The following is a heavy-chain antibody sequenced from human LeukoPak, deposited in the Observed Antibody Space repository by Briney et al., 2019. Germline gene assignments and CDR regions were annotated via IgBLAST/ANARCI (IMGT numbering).Heavy chain of an antibody. Sequence: GGSLRLSCAASGFTFSSYGMHWVRQAPGKGLEWVAFIRYDGSNKYYADSVKGRFTISRDNSKDTLYLQMNSLRAEDTAVYYCARHYDSYYYYMDVWGKGTTVTVSS. CDR2: IRYDGSNK. J-gene: IGHJ6*03. CDR3: ARHYDSYYYYMDV. V-gene: IGHV3-30*02. CDR1: GFTFSSYG. D-gene: IGHD3-9*01.